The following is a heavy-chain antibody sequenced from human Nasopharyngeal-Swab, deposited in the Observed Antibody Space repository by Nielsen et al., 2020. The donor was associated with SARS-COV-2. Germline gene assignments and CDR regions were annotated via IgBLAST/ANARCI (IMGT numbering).Heavy chain of an antibody. J-gene: IGHJ1*01. D-gene: IGHD2-2*03. CDR2: TQLNNAKT. Sequence: ASVKVSCKASGYTFTSYDINWVRQAPGHGLEWLGRTQLNNAKTVYAQKFQGRVTMTWNTSITTAYMRLSDLRSDDTAVYYCARMMAGYDGYLQNWGQGTLVTVSS. V-gene: IGHV1-8*01. CDR3: ARMMAGYDGYLQN. CDR1: GYTFTSYD.